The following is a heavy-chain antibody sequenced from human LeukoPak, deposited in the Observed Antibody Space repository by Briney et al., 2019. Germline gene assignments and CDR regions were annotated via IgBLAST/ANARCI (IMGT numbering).Heavy chain of an antibody. J-gene: IGHJ4*02. CDR1: GGSISSTTYH. Sequence: PSETLSLTCTVSGGSISSTTYHWGWIRQPPGKGLESIGTIYYDGNTYYNPSLKSRVTISVDTSKNQFSLRLSSVTAADTAVFYCARLLGNYCSSTSCYPGGYFGYWGQGALVTVSS. D-gene: IGHD2-2*01. CDR2: IYYDGNT. V-gene: IGHV4-39*01. CDR3: ARLLGNYCSSTSCYPGGYFGY.